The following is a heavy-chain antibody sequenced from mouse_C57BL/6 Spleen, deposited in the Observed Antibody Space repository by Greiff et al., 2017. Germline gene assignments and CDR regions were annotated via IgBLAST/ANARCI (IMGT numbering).Heavy chain of an antibody. Sequence: VQLQQSGPELVKPGASVKISCKASGYTFTDYYLYCVKQSLGDSLVWIRAINPNNGGTSYNQKFKGKATLTVDKSSSAAYMELRSLTSEDSAFYYSARVNWAPWFAYWGQGTLVTVSA. CDR1: GYTFTDYY. CDR3: ARVNWAPWFAY. D-gene: IGHD4-1*01. J-gene: IGHJ3*01. CDR2: INPNNGGT. V-gene: IGHV1-26*01.